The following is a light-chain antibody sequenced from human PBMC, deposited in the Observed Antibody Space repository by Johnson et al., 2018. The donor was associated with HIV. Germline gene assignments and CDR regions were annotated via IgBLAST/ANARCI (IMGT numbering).Light chain of an antibody. Sequence: QSVLTQPPSVSAAPGQKVTISCSGSSSNIGNNFVSWYQQVPGTAPKLLIYENNKRPSGIPDRFSGSKSGTSATLGITGLQTGDAADYYCGTWDNSLITGGVFGTGTRVTVL. CDR3: GTWDNSLITGGV. V-gene: IGLV1-51*02. CDR1: SSNIGNNF. CDR2: ENN. J-gene: IGLJ1*01.